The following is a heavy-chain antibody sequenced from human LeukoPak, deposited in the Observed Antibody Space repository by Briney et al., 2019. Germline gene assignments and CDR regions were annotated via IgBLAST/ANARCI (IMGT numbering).Heavy chain of an antibody. Sequence: GGSLRLSCAASGFTFSSYEMNWVRQAPGKGLEWVSYISSSSSTIYYADSVKGRFTISRDNAKNSLYLQMNSLRAEDTAVYYCARAPYYDFWSGYGNYYYYMDVWGKGTTVTVSS. D-gene: IGHD3-3*01. CDR1: GFTFSSYE. J-gene: IGHJ6*03. CDR2: ISSSSSTI. V-gene: IGHV3-48*01. CDR3: ARAPYYDFWSGYGNYYYYMDV.